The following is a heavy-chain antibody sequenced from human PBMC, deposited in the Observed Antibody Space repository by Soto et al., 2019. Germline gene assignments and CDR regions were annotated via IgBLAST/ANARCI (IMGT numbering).Heavy chain of an antibody. J-gene: IGHJ3*02. D-gene: IGHD5-12*01. CDR1: GYTLTELS. CDR3: ARDAAGMATAYAFDI. CDR2: FDPEDGET. V-gene: IGHV1-24*01. Sequence: GASVKVSCKVSGYTLTELSMRWVRQAPGKGLEWMGGFDPEDGETIYAQKFQGRVTMTEDTSTDTAYMELSSLRSEDTAVYYCARDAAGMATAYAFDIWGQGTMVTVSS.